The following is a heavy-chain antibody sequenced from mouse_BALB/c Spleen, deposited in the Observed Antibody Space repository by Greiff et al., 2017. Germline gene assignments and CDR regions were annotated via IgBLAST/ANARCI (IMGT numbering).Heavy chain of an antibody. Sequence: EVKLVESGGGLVKPGGSLKLSCAASGFTFSSYAMSWVRQSPEKRLEWVAEISSGGSYTYYPDTVTGRFTISRDNAKNTLYLEMSSLRSEDTAMYYCARRGYYGSRDYFDYWGQGTTLTVS. V-gene: IGHV5-9-4*01. CDR3: ARRGYYGSRDYFDY. CDR2: ISSGGSYT. CDR1: GFTFSSYA. J-gene: IGHJ2*01. D-gene: IGHD1-1*01.